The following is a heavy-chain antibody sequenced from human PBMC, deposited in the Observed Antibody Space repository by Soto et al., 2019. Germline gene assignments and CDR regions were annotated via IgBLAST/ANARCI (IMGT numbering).Heavy chain of an antibody. D-gene: IGHD1-26*01. CDR3: ARSGGSYSFYGLDV. V-gene: IGHV1-2*02. CDR1: GYTFTDYF. Sequence: ASVKVSCKASGYTFTDYFIHWVRQAPGQGFEWVGWINSNSGATTYAQNLQGRVTMTRDTSVSTAYMELSRLRSDDTAVYFCARSGGSYSFYGLDVWGQGTTVTVSS. CDR2: INSNSGAT. J-gene: IGHJ6*02.